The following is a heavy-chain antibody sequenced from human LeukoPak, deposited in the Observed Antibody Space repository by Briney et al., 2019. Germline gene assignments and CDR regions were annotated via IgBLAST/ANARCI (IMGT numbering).Heavy chain of an antibody. CDR2: IWYDGAQK. V-gene: IGHV3-33*01. D-gene: IGHD4-11*01. CDR3: ARDPSLRVTLDY. CDR1: GFTFTHYG. Sequence: GSLRLSCAASGFTFTHYGMHWDRQAPGKGPEWVAVIWYDGAQKYYADSVKGRFSISRDNTKSTLYLQMNSLRVEDTAVYYCARDPSLRVTLDYWGQGTLVTVSS. J-gene: IGHJ4*02.